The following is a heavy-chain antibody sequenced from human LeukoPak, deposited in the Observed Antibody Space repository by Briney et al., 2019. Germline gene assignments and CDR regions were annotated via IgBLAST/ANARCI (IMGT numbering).Heavy chain of an antibody. CDR2: LGGSGAST. J-gene: IGHJ4*02. CDR1: GFTFSSCA. Sequence: PGGSLRLSCAASGFTFSSCAMTWVRQAPGKGLEWVSSLGGSGASTFYADSVKGRFTISRDNSKNTLSLQMSSLRAEDTAVYFCAKYLGKYSYGYSGLDYWGQGTLVTVSS. D-gene: IGHD5-18*01. V-gene: IGHV3-23*01. CDR3: AKYLGKYSYGYSGLDY.